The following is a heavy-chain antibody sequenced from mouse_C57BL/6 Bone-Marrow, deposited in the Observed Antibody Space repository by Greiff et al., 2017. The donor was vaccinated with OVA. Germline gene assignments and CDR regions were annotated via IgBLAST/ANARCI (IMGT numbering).Heavy chain of an antibody. Sequence: VQLKQSGPELVKPGASVKISCKASGYTFTDYYMNWVKQSHGKSLEWIGDINPNNGGTSYNQKFKGKATLTVDKSSSTAYMELRSLTSEDSAVYYCARGDSNYVRPAWFAYWGQGTLVTVSA. J-gene: IGHJ3*01. D-gene: IGHD2-5*01. CDR3: ARGDSNYVRPAWFAY. CDR2: INPNNGGT. V-gene: IGHV1-26*01. CDR1: GYTFTDYY.